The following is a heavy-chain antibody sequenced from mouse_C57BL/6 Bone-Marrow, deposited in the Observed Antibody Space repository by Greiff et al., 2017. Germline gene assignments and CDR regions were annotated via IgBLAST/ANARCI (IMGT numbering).Heavy chain of an antibody. V-gene: IGHV6-6*02. CDR2: IRLKSSHYAT. Sequence: EVKLEESGGGLVQPGRSMKLSCVASGFTFSDFWMNWVRQSPEKGLEWVAEIRLKSSHYATHYAESVNGRFTISRDDSKTSVYLQMNNLRAEDTGIYCCTRGNYYGFSYFGVWGAGTTVTVSS. CDR3: TRGNYYGFSYFGV. D-gene: IGHD1-1*01. CDR1: GFTFSDFW. J-gene: IGHJ1*02.